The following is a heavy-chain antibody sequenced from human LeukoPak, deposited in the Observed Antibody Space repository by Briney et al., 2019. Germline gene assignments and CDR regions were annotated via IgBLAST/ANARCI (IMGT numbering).Heavy chain of an antibody. V-gene: IGHV3-30*01. CDR1: GFTFSDYA. J-gene: IGHJ4*02. D-gene: IGHD7-27*01. CDR3: ATVGWGNDY. CDR2: ISYDGSNK. Sequence: PGGSLRLSCAASGFTFSDYAMPWVRQALDKGPEWVAFISYDGSNKYYADSVKGRFTISRDNSKNTLYLHMNSLRPEDTAVYYCATVGWGNDYWGQGGLVTVSS.